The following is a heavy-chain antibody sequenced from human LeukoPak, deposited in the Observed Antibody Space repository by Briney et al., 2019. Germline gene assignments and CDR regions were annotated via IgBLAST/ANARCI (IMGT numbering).Heavy chain of an antibody. D-gene: IGHD6-19*01. Sequence: ESGPTLVNPTQTLTLTCTFSGFSLSTSGVGVGWIRQPPGKALEWLALIYWNDDKRYSPSLKSRLTITKDTSKNQVVLTMTNMDPVDTATYYCAHTPGIAVAGKRAFDYWGQGTLVTVSS. CDR2: IYWNDDK. CDR3: AHTPGIAVAGKRAFDY. CDR1: GFSLSTSGVG. J-gene: IGHJ4*02. V-gene: IGHV2-5*01.